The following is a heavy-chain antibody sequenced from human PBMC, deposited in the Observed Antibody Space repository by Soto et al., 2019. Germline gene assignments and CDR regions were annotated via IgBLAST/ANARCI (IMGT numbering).Heavy chain of an antibody. Sequence: LRLSCAASGLTFSLFAMHWLRQAPGGGLEWVAVISNDGGNKYYADSVKGRFTISRDNSRNTLYLQMNSLRAEDTAVYYCARGGTGTTRNWFDPWGQGTLVTVPQ. D-gene: IGHD1-7*01. CDR1: GLTFSLFA. V-gene: IGHV3-30-3*01. CDR2: ISNDGGNK. J-gene: IGHJ5*02. CDR3: ARGGTGTTRNWFDP.